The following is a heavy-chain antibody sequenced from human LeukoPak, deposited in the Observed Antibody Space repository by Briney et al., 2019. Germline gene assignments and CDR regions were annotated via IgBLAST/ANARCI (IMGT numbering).Heavy chain of an antibody. Sequence: GGSLRLSCAAPGFTFSSYAMHWVRQAPGKGLEWVAVISYDGSNKYYADSVKGRFTISRDNSKNTLYLQMSSLRAEDTAVYYCVGYGSGSYYNYYMDVWGKGTTVTVSS. J-gene: IGHJ6*03. D-gene: IGHD3-10*01. V-gene: IGHV3-30*04. CDR2: ISYDGSNK. CDR1: GFTFSSYA. CDR3: VGYGSGSYYNYYMDV.